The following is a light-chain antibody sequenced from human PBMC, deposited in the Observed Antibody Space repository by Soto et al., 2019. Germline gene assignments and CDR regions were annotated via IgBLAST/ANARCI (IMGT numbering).Light chain of an antibody. CDR2: GAS. CDR1: QTFSTN. J-gene: IGKJ4*01. V-gene: IGKV3-15*01. Sequence: IMMTQSPASLCVSPGERATLSCRASQTFSTNVAWYQQKPGQAARLLVYGASTRATGIPARFSGSQSGTEFTLTISSLQSEDFAVYYCQQYYNWPLTFGGGTRVEIK. CDR3: QQYYNWPLT.